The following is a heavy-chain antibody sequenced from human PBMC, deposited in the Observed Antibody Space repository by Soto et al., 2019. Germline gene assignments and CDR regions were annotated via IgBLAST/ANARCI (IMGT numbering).Heavy chain of an antibody. J-gene: IGHJ4*02. CDR2: INPNSGGT. V-gene: IGHV1-2*02. Sequence: ASVKVSCKASGYTFTVYYMHGVVQSPLQGLEWMGWINPNSGGTNYAQKFQGRVTMTRDTSISTAYMELSRLRSDDTAVYYCARASVLRYFDWSHDYWGQGTLVTVSS. CDR1: GYTFTVYY. CDR3: ARASVLRYFDWSHDY. D-gene: IGHD3-9*01.